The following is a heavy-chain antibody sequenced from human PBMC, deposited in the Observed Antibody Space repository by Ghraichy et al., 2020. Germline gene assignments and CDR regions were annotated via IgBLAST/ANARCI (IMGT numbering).Heavy chain of an antibody. CDR3: AKDRYSGHDPYDY. Sequence: GGSLRLSCAASGFTFSSYAMHLVRQAPGKGLEWVALISYDATNKYYADSVKGRFTISRDNSKNTLYLQMNSLRAEDTAVYYCAKDRYSGHDPYDYWGQGTLVTVSS. J-gene: IGHJ4*02. D-gene: IGHD5-12*01. V-gene: IGHV3-30*18. CDR1: GFTFSSYA. CDR2: ISYDATNK.